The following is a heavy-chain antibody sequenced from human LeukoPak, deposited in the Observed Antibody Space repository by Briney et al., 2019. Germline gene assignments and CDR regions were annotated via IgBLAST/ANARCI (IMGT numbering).Heavy chain of an antibody. CDR2: IYYSGST. J-gene: IGHJ5*02. CDR3: AISNGPNWFDP. CDR1: GGSISSYY. Sequence: SETLSLTCTVSGGSISSYYRSWIRQPPGKGLEWIGYIYYSGSTNYNPSLKSRVTISVDTSKNQFSLKLSSVTAADTAVYYCAISNGPNWFDPWGQGTLVTVSS. V-gene: IGHV4-59*01.